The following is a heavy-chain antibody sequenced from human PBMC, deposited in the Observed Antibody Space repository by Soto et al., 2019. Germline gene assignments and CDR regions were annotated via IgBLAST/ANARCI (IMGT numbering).Heavy chain of an antibody. CDR3: ARSFGP. CDR1: GGSISSGSYY. V-gene: IGHV4-31*01. J-gene: IGHJ5*02. Sequence: QVQLQESGPGLVKPSQTLSLTCTVSGGSISSGSYYLSWIRQHPGKGLEWIGYIYYSGSTYYNPSHKRPVTISRDTSKTQSANKVSSVTDAVTAVYYCARSFGPWGQGTLVTVSS. CDR2: IYYSGST.